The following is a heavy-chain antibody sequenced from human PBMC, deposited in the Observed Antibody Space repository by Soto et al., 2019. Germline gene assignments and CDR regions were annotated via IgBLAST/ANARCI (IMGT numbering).Heavy chain of an antibody. CDR3: ASERTAYDYVWGSYRPPQNNWFDP. Sequence: PSETLSLTCTVSGGSISSGGYYWSWIRQHPGKGLEWIGYIYYSGSTYYNPSLKSRVTISVDTSKNQFSLKLSSVTAADTAVYYCASERTAYDYVWGSYRPPQNNWFDPWGQGTLVT. CDR1: GGSISSGGYY. CDR2: IYYSGST. J-gene: IGHJ5*02. V-gene: IGHV4-30-4*08. D-gene: IGHD3-16*02.